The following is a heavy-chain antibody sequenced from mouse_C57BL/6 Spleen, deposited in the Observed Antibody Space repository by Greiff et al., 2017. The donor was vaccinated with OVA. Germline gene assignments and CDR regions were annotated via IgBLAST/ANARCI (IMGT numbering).Heavy chain of an antibody. CDR2: IHPNSGST. D-gene: IGHD4-1*01. CDR3: ALLTGTRYFDV. V-gene: IGHV1-64*01. J-gene: IGHJ1*03. Sequence: VQLQQPGAELVKPGASVTLSCKASGYTFTSYWMHWVKQRPGQGLEWIGMIHPNSGSTNYNEKFKSKATLTVDKSSSTAYMQLSSLTSEDSAVYYCALLTGTRYFDVWGTGTTVTVSS. CDR1: GYTFTSYW.